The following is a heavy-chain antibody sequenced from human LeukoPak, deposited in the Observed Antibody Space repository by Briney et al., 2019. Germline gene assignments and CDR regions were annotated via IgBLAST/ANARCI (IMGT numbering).Heavy chain of an antibody. Sequence: GGSLRLSCAASGFTFSSYGMHWVRQAPGRGLEWVAFIRYDGSNKYYADSVKGRFTISRDNSKNTLYLQMNSLRAEDTAVYYCAKVHSSGWFFDYWGQGTLVTVSS. V-gene: IGHV3-30*02. CDR2: IRYDGSNK. CDR3: AKVHSSGWFFDY. D-gene: IGHD6-19*01. J-gene: IGHJ4*02. CDR1: GFTFSSYG.